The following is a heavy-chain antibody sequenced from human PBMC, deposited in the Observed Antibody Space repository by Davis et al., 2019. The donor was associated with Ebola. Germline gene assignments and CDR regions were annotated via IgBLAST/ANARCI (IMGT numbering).Heavy chain of an antibody. CDR1: GFTFSTEG. V-gene: IGHV3-30*18. Sequence: GESLKIFCAASGFTFSTEGMHWVRQAPGKGLEWLAVVSYDGRNKYYADSVKGRFTISRDNSKNTVSLQMNSLRPEDTAVYYCAKIAATTVTTDEDYWGQGTLVTVSS. CDR3: AKIAATTVTTDEDY. CDR2: VSYDGRNK. J-gene: IGHJ4*02. D-gene: IGHD6-25*01.